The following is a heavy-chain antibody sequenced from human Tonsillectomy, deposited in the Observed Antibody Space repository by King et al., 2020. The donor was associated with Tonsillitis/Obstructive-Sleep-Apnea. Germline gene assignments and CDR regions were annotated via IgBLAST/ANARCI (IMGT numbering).Heavy chain of an antibody. CDR1: GYSFTRYY. CDR2: INPSDGFT. Sequence: QLVQSGAEVKKPGASVNVSCKAYGYSFTRYYIHWVRQAPGQGLEWMGIINPSDGFTTYAQKFRGRVTMTRDTSTTTVHMERSSLRSEDTAVYYCGRDDKDDRYFDYWGQGTPVTVSS. V-gene: IGHV1-46*01. J-gene: IGHJ4*02. CDR3: GRDDKDDRYFDY. D-gene: IGHD2-15*01.